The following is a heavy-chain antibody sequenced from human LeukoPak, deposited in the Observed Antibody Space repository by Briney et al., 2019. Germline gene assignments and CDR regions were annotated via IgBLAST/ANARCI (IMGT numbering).Heavy chain of an antibody. D-gene: IGHD2-15*01. CDR2: VHASGTT. Sequence: NPSETLSLTCTVSGGSFSGFYWSWIRQPPGKGLEWIGYVHASGTTNYSPSLKSRVTISGDSSKNRFSLKLSSVTAADTAVYYCARHVICGGGKCYGAALDYWGQGTLVTVSS. V-gene: IGHV4-4*09. CDR1: GGSFSGFY. CDR3: ARHVICGGGKCYGAALDY. J-gene: IGHJ4*02.